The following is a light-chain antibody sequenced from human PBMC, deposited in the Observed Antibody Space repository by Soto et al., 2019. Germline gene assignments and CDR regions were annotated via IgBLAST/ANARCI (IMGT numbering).Light chain of an antibody. CDR1: SSDVGGYNY. V-gene: IGLV2-8*01. CDR2: EVN. Sequence: QSVLTQPPSASGSPGQSVAISCTGTSSDVGGYNYVSWYQQHPGKAPKLMIYEVNKRPSGVPDRFSGSKSGNTASLTISGLQAEDEADYYCCSYAHRSPPLYVFGTGTKLTVL. J-gene: IGLJ1*01. CDR3: CSYAHRSPPLYV.